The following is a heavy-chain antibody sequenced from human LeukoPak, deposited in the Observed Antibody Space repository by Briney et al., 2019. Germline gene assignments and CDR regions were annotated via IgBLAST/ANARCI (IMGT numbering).Heavy chain of an antibody. J-gene: IGHJ3*02. CDR3: AHAPYDRTYKHTFDI. CDR2: IYWDDDT. CDR1: GFSLSTSGGS. V-gene: IGHV2-5*02. D-gene: IGHD3-22*01. Sequence: SGPTLVKPTQTLTLTCTFSGFSLSTSGGSVGWIRQPPGKALEWLALIYWDDDTRYSPSLKSRLAITKDTSKNQVVLVLPNTGPEDPATYYCAHAPYDRTYKHTFDIWGQGTLVIVSS.